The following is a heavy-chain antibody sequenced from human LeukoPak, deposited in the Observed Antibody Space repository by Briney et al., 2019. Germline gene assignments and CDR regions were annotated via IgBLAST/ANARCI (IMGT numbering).Heavy chain of an antibody. CDR2: ISSSSSTI. CDR1: GFTFSSYS. CDR3: ARGPRTSSGSYFNWFDP. D-gene: IGHD3-10*01. V-gene: IGHV3-48*01. J-gene: IGHJ5*02. Sequence: GGSLGLSCAASGFTFSSYSMNWVRQAPGKGLEWVSYISSSSSTIYYADSVKGRFTISRDNAKNSLYLQMNSLRAEDTAVYYCARGPRTSSGSYFNWFDPWGQGTLVTVSS.